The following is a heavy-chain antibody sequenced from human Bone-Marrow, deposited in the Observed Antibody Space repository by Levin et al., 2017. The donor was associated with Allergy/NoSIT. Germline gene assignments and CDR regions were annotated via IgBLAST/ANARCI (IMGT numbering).Heavy chain of an antibody. J-gene: IGHJ4*02. CDR3: AREVDGSGSYYFDF. D-gene: IGHD3-10*01. CDR2: FYHSGST. CDR1: GYSLSSGYY. Sequence: PSETLSLTCTVSGYSLSSGYYWGWIRQPPQKGLEWIGGFYHSGSTYYNWSLKSLVTISVDTFKTQFSLKLSSVTAADTAVYYCAREVDGSGSYYFDFWGQGTLVTVSS. V-gene: IGHV4-38-2*02.